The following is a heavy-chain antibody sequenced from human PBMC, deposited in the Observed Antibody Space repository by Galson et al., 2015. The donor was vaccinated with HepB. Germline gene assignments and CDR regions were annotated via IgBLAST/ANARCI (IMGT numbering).Heavy chain of an antibody. D-gene: IGHD2-21*02. CDR3: TKRGDPFEY. J-gene: IGHJ4*02. Sequence: SLRLSCAVSGFTFSSSAMSWVRQAPEKGLEWVAVISGSGATTYYADSVKGRFTISRDNSRNTLYLQMNRLRAEDTALYYCTKRGDPFEYWGQGTPVTVSS. CDR2: ISGSGATT. V-gene: IGHV3-23*01. CDR1: GFTFSSSA.